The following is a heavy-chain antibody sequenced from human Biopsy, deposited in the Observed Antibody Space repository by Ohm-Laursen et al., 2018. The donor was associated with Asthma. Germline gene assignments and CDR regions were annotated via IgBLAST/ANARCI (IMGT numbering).Heavy chain of an antibody. J-gene: IGHJ4*02. V-gene: IGHV4-59*01. Sequence: TPSLTCGVYGGSISSFYWSWIRQSPEKGLEWMGYVYWTGSTNYNPSLKSRITMSVDTSKNRMFLELTSVTAADTAIYYCVRAVRNEQWLAPFDYWGQGKPVTVSS. CDR1: GGSISSFY. CDR3: VRAVRNEQWLAPFDY. CDR2: VYWTGST. D-gene: IGHD6-19*01.